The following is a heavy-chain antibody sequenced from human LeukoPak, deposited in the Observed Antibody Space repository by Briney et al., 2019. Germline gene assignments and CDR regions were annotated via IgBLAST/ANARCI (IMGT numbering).Heavy chain of an antibody. D-gene: IGHD3-3*01. CDR2: INPNSGGT. V-gene: IGHV1-2*02. Sequence: ASVKVSCKASGYTFTGYYMHWVRQAPGQGLEWMGWINPNSGGTNYAQKFQGRVTITRDTSISTAYMELSRLRSDDTAVYYCARGGARESVFGVANIDYWGQGTLVTVSS. CDR3: ARGGARESVFGVANIDY. CDR1: GYTFTGYY. J-gene: IGHJ4*02.